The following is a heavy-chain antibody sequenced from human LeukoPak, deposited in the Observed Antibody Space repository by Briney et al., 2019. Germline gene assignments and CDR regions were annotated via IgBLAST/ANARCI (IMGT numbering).Heavy chain of an antibody. J-gene: IGHJ4*02. V-gene: IGHV3-48*01. Sequence: GGSLGLSCAASGFTFSSYSMNWVRQAPGKGLEWVSYISSSSSTIYYAGSVKGRFTISRDNAKNSLFLQMNSLRAEDTAVYYCARSRGSSGSYPFDYWGQGTLVSVSS. CDR1: GFTFSSYS. CDR3: ARSRGSSGSYPFDY. CDR2: ISSSSSTI. D-gene: IGHD1-26*01.